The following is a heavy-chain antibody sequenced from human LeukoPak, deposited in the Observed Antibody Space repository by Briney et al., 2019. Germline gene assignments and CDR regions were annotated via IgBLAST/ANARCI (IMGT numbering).Heavy chain of an antibody. J-gene: IGHJ6*02. CDR2: ISGSGGST. Sequence: GGSLRLSCAASGFTLSSYAMSWVRQAPGKGLEWVSAISGSGGSTYYADSVKGRFTISRDNSKNTLYLQLSSLRAEDTAVYYCARGLLGATYYNYAMDVWGQGTTVTVSS. D-gene: IGHD1-26*01. V-gene: IGHV3-23*01. CDR3: ARGLLGATYYNYAMDV. CDR1: GFTLSSYA.